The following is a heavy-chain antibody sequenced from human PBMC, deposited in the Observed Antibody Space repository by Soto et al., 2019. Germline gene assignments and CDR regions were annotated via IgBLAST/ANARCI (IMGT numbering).Heavy chain of an antibody. V-gene: IGHV1-69*06. CDR3: ARSGRSWYVDWFDA. D-gene: IGHD6-13*01. CDR1: GGTFSSYA. CDR2: IIPIFGTA. Sequence: SVKVSIKASGGTFSSYAISWVRQAPGQGLEWMGGIIPIFGTANYAQKFQGRVTITADKSTSTAYMELSSLRSEDTAVYYCARSGRSWYVDWFDAWGQGTLVTVS. J-gene: IGHJ5*02.